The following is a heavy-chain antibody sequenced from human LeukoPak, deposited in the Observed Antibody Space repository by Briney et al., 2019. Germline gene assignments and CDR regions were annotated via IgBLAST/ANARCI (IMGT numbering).Heavy chain of an antibody. CDR3: ARDYDDSSGYYTLHYFDY. Sequence: PETLSLTCTVPGGSISSYYWSWIRQPPGKGLGWIGHIYYSGRTNYNPSLKSRATISVDTSKNQFSLKLSSVTAADTAVYYCARDYDDSSGYYTLHYFDYWGQGALVTVSS. V-gene: IGHV4-59*01. CDR2: IYYSGRT. J-gene: IGHJ4*02. CDR1: GGSISSYY. D-gene: IGHD3-22*01.